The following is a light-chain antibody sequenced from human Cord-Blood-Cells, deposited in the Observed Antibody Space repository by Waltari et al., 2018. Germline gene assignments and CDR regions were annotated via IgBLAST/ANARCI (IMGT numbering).Light chain of an antibody. CDR3: QQYGSSPGWT. CDR1: QSVSSSY. Sequence: ELVLTQSPGTLSLSPGERATLSCRASQSVSSSYLAWYQQKPGQAPRLLIYGASSRATGIPDRCSGSGSGTDFTLTISRLEPEDFAVYYCQQYGSSPGWTFGQGTKVEIK. J-gene: IGKJ1*01. V-gene: IGKV3-20*01. CDR2: GAS.